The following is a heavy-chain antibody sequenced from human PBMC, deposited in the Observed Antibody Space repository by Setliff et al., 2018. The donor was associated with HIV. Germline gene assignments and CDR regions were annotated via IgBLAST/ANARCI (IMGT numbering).Heavy chain of an antibody. CDR1: GFSFNNYY. CDR2: IKSDGTEK. Sequence: PGESLRPSGIASGFSFNNYYMTWVRQAPGKGLEWVGNIKSDGTEKNYAVSVGGRFTIARDNTKNSLYRQMDGLRVEETAVYYCARLRINDCWGQGTPDTVSS. CDR3: ARLRINDC. J-gene: IGHJ4*02. V-gene: IGHV3-7*01.